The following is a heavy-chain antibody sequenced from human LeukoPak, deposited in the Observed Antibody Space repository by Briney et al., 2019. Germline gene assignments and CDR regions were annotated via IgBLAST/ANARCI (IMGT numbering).Heavy chain of an antibody. CDR2: ISGSGGST. CDR3: AKDFIVVVVAATRLDY. V-gene: IGHV3-23*01. J-gene: IGHJ4*02. CDR1: GFTFDDYG. D-gene: IGHD2-15*01. Sequence: GGSLRLSCAASGFTFDDYGMSWVRQAPGKGLEWVSAISGSGGSTYYADSVKGRFTISRDNSKNTLYLQMNSLRAEDTAVYYCAKDFIVVVVAATRLDYWGQGTPVTVSS.